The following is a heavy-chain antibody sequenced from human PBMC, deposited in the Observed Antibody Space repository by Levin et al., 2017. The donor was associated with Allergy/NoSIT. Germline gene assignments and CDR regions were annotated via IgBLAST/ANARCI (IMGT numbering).Heavy chain of an antibody. CDR2: ISGSGGST. D-gene: IGHD3-3*01. CDR3: AIPEAGVIIPFDY. CDR1: GFTFSSYA. V-gene: IGHV3-23*01. J-gene: IGHJ4*02. Sequence: GGSLRLSCAASGFTFSSYAMSWVRQAPGKGLEWVSAISGSGGSTYYADSVKGRFTISRDNSKNTLYLQMNSLRAEDTAVYYCAIPEAGVIIPFDYWGQGTLVTVSS.